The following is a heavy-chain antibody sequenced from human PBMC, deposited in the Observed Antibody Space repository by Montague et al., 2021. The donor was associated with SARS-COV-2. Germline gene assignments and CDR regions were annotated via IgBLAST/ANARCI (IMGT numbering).Heavy chain of an antibody. V-gene: IGHV4-31*03. CDR2: IYYSGSA. J-gene: IGHJ3*01. CDR1: GYSIDSGGYF. D-gene: IGHD2-21*02. CDR3: ARIFCGGDCDGSGVFDV. Sequence: TLSLTCTVSGYSIDSGGYFWSWIRQHPGKGLEWIGFIYYSGSADYNPSLESRVSISVDRSKNQFSLKLSSVTAADTAVYYFARIFCGGDCDGSGVFDVWGQGKMVTVSS.